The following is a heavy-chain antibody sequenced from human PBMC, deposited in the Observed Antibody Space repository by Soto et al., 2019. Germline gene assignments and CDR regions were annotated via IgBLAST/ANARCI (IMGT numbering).Heavy chain of an antibody. D-gene: IGHD3-10*01. J-gene: IGHJ6*02. Sequence: ASVKVSCKASGYTFTTYAMHWVRQAPGQRLEWMGWINGGNGDTSCAQKFQGRVTITRDTPTSTAYMELSSLRSEDTAVYYCARELLWFGELRYGMDVWGQGTTVTVSS. CDR3: ARELLWFGELRYGMDV. V-gene: IGHV1-3*01. CDR2: INGGNGDT. CDR1: GYTFTTYA.